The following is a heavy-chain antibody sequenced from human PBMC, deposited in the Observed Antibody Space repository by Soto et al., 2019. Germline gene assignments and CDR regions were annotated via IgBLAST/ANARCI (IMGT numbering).Heavy chain of an antibody. V-gene: IGHV1-46*01. CDR1: GFTFTNYW. CDR2: INPSGART. Sequence: QVQLVQSGAEVKKPGATVKVACKTSGFTFTNYWMHWVRQAAGQGLEWVEIINPSGARTSYGQKFHGRVSMTRDTSTSTVYKQLISPTSDDPAVYYCARDVWDYGANPDHWGQGTLVTVSS. CDR3: ARDVWDYGANPDH. D-gene: IGHD4-17*01. J-gene: IGHJ5*02.